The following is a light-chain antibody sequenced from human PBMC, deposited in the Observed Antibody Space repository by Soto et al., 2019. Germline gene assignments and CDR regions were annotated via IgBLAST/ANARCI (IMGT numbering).Light chain of an antibody. CDR3: CSFAGSYTYV. CDR2: DVS. Sequence: QSVLTQPRSWSGSPGQSVTISCTGSISDVGRYEYVSWYQQHPGKVPKLIIYDVSERPAGVPDRFSGSKSGNTASLTISGLQAEDEADYSCCSFAGSYTYVFRGGTKVTVL. J-gene: IGLJ1*01. CDR1: ISDVGRYEY. V-gene: IGLV2-11*01.